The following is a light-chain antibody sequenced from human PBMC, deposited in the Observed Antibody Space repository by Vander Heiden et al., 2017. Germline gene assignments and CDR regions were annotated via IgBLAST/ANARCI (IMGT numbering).Light chain of an antibody. J-gene: IGKJ2*01. V-gene: IGKV1-39*01. CDR3: QQSDSTPYT. Sequence: DIQMTQSPSSLSASVGDRFTITCRASQSISSYLNWYQQKPGKAPKLLIYAASSLQSGVPSRFSGSGSGTDFTLTISRLQPEDFATYYCQQSDSTPYTFGQGTKLEIK. CDR2: AAS. CDR1: QSISSY.